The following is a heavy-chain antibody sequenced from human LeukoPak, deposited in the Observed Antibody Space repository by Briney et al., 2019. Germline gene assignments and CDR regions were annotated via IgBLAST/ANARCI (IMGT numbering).Heavy chain of an antibody. CDR2: ISGSGGST. J-gene: IGHJ4*02. V-gene: IGHV3-23*01. CDR3: QKDGLHCSSTSCLPYYFDY. D-gene: IGHD2-2*01. Sequence: GSLRLSCAASGFTFSSYAMSWFRQAPGKGLEWVSAISGSGGSTYYADSVKGRFTISRDNSKNTLYLQMNSLRAEDTAVYYCQKDGLHCSSTSCLPYYFDYWGQGTLVTVSS. CDR1: GFTFSSYA.